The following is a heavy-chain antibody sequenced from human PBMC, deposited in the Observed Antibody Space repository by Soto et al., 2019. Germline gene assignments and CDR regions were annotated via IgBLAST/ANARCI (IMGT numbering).Heavy chain of an antibody. Sequence: PGESLKISCKGSGYNFAGYWIAWVRQMPGKGLELMGIIYPSDSDTRYRPSFQGQVTISADKSISSAYLQWSSLRASDTAMYYCARGGVSTRTFDYLGQGTTVTVSS. V-gene: IGHV5-51*01. D-gene: IGHD3-3*01. CDR2: IYPSDSDT. J-gene: IGHJ4*02. CDR1: GYNFAGYW. CDR3: ARGGVSTRTFDY.